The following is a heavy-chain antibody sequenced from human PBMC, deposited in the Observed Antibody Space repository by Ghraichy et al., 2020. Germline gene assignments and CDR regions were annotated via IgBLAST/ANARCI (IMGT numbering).Heavy chain of an antibody. CDR1: GFTFTNYW. Sequence: GGSLRLSCAASGFTFTNYWMTWVRQAPGQGLEWVATIKQDGSEKYYMDSVRGRFTISRDNAKNSLYLQLSSLRVDDTAVYYCARDQALWFGELNYFDFWGQGTLVTVSS. CDR3: ARDQALWFGELNYFDF. CDR2: IKQDGSEK. D-gene: IGHD3-10*01. J-gene: IGHJ4*02. V-gene: IGHV3-7*01.